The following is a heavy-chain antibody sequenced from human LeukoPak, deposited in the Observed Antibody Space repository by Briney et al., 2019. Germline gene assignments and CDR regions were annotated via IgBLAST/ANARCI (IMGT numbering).Heavy chain of an antibody. J-gene: IGHJ4*02. Sequence: EASVKVSCKDSGGTFSSYAISWVRQAPGQELEWMGGIIPIFGTANYAQKFQGRVTITADESTSTAYMELSSLRSEDTAVYYCARAPYYSSSSSTDYWGQGTLVTVSS. V-gene: IGHV1-69*13. D-gene: IGHD6-6*01. CDR3: ARAPYYSSSSSTDY. CDR2: IIPIFGTA. CDR1: GGTFSSYA.